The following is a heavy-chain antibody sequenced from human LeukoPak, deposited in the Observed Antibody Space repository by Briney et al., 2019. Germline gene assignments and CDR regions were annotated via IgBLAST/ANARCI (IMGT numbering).Heavy chain of an antibody. CDR2: IYHTGST. CDR3: ARTRGYSYGYGY. Sequence: SETLSLTCAVSGGSISVGGYSWSWIRQPPGEGLEWIGYIYHTGSTDYNPSLKSRVTISVDTSKNQFSLKLSSVTAADTAVYYCARTRGYSYGYGYWGQGTLVTVSS. D-gene: IGHD5-18*01. J-gene: IGHJ4*02. V-gene: IGHV4-30-2*01. CDR1: GGSISVGGYS.